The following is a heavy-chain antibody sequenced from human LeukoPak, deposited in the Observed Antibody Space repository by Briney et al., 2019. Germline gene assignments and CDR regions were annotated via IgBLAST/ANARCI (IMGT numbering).Heavy chain of an antibody. CDR3: ARVGGWYRYFFDY. V-gene: IGHV1-46*01. J-gene: IGHJ4*02. Sequence: ASVKVSCKASGYTFTNYHMHWVRQAPGQGLEWMGMITPSDDSTNYAQKFQGRVTMTRDMSTSTVYMELSSLRSEDTAVYYCARVGGWYRYFFDYWGQGTLLTVSS. D-gene: IGHD6-19*01. CDR2: ITPSDDST. CDR1: GYTFTNYH.